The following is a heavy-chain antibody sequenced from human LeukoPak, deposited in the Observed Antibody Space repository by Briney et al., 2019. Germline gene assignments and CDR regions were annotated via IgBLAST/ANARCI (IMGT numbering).Heavy chain of an antibody. D-gene: IGHD1-26*01. Sequence: GGSLRLSCAASGFTFSTYAMHWVRQAPGKGLEYISSISSDGGNTYYADSVKGRFTISRDNSKNTLYLQMGRPRAEDMAVYYCARSNNIVGATYFDYWGQGTLVTVSS. V-gene: IGHV3-64*02. CDR2: ISSDGGNT. CDR3: ARSNNIVGATYFDY. CDR1: GFTFSTYA. J-gene: IGHJ4*02.